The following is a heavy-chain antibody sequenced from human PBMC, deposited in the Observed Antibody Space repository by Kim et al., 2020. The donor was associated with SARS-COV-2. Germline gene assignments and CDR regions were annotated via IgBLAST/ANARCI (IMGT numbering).Heavy chain of an antibody. V-gene: IGHV3-33*06. CDR3: AKGFYGSGALSDY. CDR1: GFTFSSYG. Sequence: GGSLRLSCAASGFTFSSYGMHWVRQAPGKGLEWVAVIWYDGSNKYYADSVKGRFTISRDNSKNTLYLQMNSLRAEDTAVYYCAKGFYGSGALSDYWGQGTLVTVSS. J-gene: IGHJ4*02. CDR2: IWYDGSNK. D-gene: IGHD3-10*01.